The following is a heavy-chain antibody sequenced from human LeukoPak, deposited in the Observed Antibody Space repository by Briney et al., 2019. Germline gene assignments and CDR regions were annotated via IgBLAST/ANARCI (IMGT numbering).Heavy chain of an antibody. J-gene: IGHJ4*02. V-gene: IGHV4-59*01. CDR3: ARTGYGDFDFDY. CDR2: IYYSGST. CDR1: GGSISSYY. Sequence: SETLSLTCTVSGGSISSYYWSWIRQPPGKGLEWIGYIYYSGSTNYNPSLKSRVTISVDTSKNQFSLKLSSVTAADTAVYYCARTGYGDFDFDYWGQGTLVTVSS. D-gene: IGHD4-17*01.